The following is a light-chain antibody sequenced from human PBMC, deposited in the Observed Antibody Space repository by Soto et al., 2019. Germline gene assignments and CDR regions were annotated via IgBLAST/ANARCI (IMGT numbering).Light chain of an antibody. Sequence: EIVLTQSPGTVSLSPGERATLSCRASQSVITNYLAWYQQKPGQAPRLLIYRTSTRATGIPDRFSGGGSGTDFTLTISRLAPEDFAVYYCQQYGTSPQTFGQGTKVDIK. V-gene: IGKV3-20*01. CDR2: RTS. CDR3: QQYGTSPQT. CDR1: QSVITNY. J-gene: IGKJ1*01.